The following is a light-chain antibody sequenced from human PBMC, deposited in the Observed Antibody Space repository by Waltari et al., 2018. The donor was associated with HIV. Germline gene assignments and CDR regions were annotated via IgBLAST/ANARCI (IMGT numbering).Light chain of an antibody. CDR3: QAWDSTTVV. J-gene: IGLJ2*01. CDR2: QDT. CDR1: KLGEKY. Sequence: SYEMTQPPSVSVSPGQTASITCSGDKLGEKYACWYQQKPGQSPAVVIYQDTKRPSGIPERLSGSNSGNTATLTITGTQAMDEADYYCQAWDSTTVVFGGGTKLTVL. V-gene: IGLV3-1*01.